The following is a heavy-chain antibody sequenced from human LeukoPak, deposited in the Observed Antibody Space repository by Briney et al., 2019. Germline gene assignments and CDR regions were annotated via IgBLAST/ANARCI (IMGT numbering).Heavy chain of an antibody. CDR1: GGPFRGYY. J-gene: IGHJ4*02. CDR2: IHHSGST. D-gene: IGHD3-9*01. V-gene: IGHV4-34*01. CDR3: ARGDYYDILAGYRGLDY. Sequence: SETLSLTCAVYGGPFRGYYWSWIRQPPGKGLEWIGEIHHSGSTNYNPSLKSRVTQSVDTAKNQFSLKLSSVTAADTAVYYCARGDYYDILAGYRGLDYWGQGTLVTVSS.